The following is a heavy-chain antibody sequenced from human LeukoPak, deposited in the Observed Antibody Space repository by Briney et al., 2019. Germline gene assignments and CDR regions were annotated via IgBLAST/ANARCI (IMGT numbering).Heavy chain of an antibody. Sequence: GGSLRLSCGASGFNFRDDWLHWVRQAPGKGLVWLSGIKVNGDDIGYADSVRGRCTISRDNDNNTLYLQMRSLRAEDTAVYYCVRDAPGTTPFDHWGQGTLVTVSA. D-gene: IGHD2-15*01. CDR1: GFNFRDDW. J-gene: IGHJ4*02. V-gene: IGHV3-74*01. CDR3: VRDAPGTTPFDH. CDR2: IKVNGDDI.